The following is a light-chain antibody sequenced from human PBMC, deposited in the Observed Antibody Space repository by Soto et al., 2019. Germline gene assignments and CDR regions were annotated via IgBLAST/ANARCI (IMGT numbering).Light chain of an antibody. Sequence: AIQLTQSPSSLSASVGDRVTITCRASQGISSYLGWYQQKPGKAPNLLIYGASSRATGIPDRFSGSGSGTDFTLTISSLQSEDFAVYYCQQYNAWPQTFGQGTKVDNK. CDR2: GAS. V-gene: IGKV1-13*02. CDR3: QQYNAWPQT. J-gene: IGKJ1*01. CDR1: QGISSY.